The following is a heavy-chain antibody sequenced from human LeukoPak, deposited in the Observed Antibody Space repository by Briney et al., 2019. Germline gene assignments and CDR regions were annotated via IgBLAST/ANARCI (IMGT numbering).Heavy chain of an antibody. V-gene: IGHV3-23*01. CDR3: AKDRRRVGVPATVYFDY. Sequence: GGSLRLSCAASGFTFSSYAMSWVRQAPGKGLEWVSAISGSGGSTYYADSVKGRFTISRDNSKNTLYLQMNSLRAEDTAVYYCAKDRRRVGVPATVYFDYWGQGPLVTVPS. CDR1: GFTFSSYA. J-gene: IGHJ4*02. D-gene: IGHD2-21*02. CDR2: ISGSGGST.